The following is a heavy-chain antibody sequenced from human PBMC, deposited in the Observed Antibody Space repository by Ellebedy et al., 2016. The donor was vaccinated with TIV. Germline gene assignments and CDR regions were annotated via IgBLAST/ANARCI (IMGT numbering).Heavy chain of an antibody. CDR2: VSGSGGST. V-gene: IGHV3-23*01. CDR1: GFTSGSCA. D-gene: IGHD6-19*01. J-gene: IGHJ4*02. CDR3: TKEGAVAGAPAYLAYDY. Sequence: GGSLRLSCAASGFTSGSCAMSWVRQAPGKGLEWLSTVSGSGGSTNNADSVKGRFTISRDNSNNSLYLQMNSLRAEDTAVYFCTKEGAVAGAPAYLAYDYWGPGTLVTVSS.